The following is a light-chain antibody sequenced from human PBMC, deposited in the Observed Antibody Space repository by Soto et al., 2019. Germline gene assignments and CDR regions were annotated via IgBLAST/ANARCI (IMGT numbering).Light chain of an antibody. CDR3: SSHTSSSTLV. Sequence: HSVLTQPASVSGSPGQSITISCTGTSSDIGGYNYVSWYQQHPGKVPKLMIYDVGNRPSGVSNRFSGSKSGNTASLTISGLQAEDEADYYCSSHTSSSTLVFGGGTKLTVL. V-gene: IGLV2-14*01. CDR1: SSDIGGYNY. J-gene: IGLJ2*01. CDR2: DVG.